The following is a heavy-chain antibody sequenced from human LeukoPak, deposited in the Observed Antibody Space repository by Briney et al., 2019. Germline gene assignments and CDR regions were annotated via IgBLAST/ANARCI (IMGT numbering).Heavy chain of an antibody. Sequence: PGRSLRLSCAASGFTFDDYAMHWVRQAPGKGLEWVSGISWISGSIGYADSVKGRFTISRDNAKNSLYLQMNSLRAEDTALYYCAKDIATQWLASRYWYFDLWGRGTLVTVSS. D-gene: IGHD6-19*01. J-gene: IGHJ2*01. CDR3: AKDIATQWLASRYWYFDL. CDR1: GFTFDDYA. CDR2: ISWISGSI. V-gene: IGHV3-9*01.